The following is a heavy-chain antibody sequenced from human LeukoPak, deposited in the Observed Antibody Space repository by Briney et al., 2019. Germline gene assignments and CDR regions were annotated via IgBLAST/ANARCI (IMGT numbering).Heavy chain of an antibody. D-gene: IGHD6-13*01. CDR2: IYSGGST. CDR1: GFTVSSSY. CDR3: ARVGGSSSWHYYFDY. V-gene: IGHV3-53*01. J-gene: IGHJ4*02. Sequence: GGSLRLSCGASGFTVSSSYLSWVRQAPGKGLEWVSVIYSGGSTYYADSVKGRFTISRDTSKNTLYLQMNSLRAEDTAVYYCARVGGSSSWHYYFDYWGQGTLVTVSS.